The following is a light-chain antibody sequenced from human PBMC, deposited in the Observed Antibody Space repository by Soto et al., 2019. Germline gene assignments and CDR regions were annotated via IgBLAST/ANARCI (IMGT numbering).Light chain of an antibody. J-gene: IGKJ2*01. CDR3: QQYVNGQYT. CDR1: QSVSSS. V-gene: IGKV3-15*01. CDR2: ATS. Sequence: EIVMTQSPATLSVSPGERATLSCRASQSVSSSLAWYQQNPGQPPRLLIYATSTRATGIPARFSRSGSGTEFTLTMSGLEAEDFAVYYCQQYVNGQYTFGQEPKLEIK.